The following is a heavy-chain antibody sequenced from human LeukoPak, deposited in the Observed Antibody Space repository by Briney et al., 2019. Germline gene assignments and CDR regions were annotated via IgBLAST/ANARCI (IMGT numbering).Heavy chain of an antibody. V-gene: IGHV4-4*07. CDR2: IYTSGST. J-gene: IGHJ4*02. CDR3: ARDVPYYCSSTSCWFDY. D-gene: IGHD2-2*01. CDR1: GYSISSGYY. Sequence: SETLSLTCTVSGYSISSGYYWGWIRQPAGKGLEWIGRIYTSGSTNYNPSLKSRVTMSVDTSKNQFSLKLSSVTAADTAVYYCARDVPYYCSSTSCWFDYWGQGTLVTVSS.